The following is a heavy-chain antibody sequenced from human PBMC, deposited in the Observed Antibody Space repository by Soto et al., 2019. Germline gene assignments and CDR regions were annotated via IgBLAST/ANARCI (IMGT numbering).Heavy chain of an antibody. CDR2: IYYSGST. CDR3: ARQDRRRWFDP. V-gene: IGHV4-59*01. CDR1: GGSISSYY. Sequence: SETLSLTCTVSGGSISSYYWSWIRQPPGKGLEWIGYIYYSGSTNYNPSLKSRVTIPVDTSKNQFSLKLSSVTAADTAVYYCARQDRRRWFDPWGQGTLVTVSS. J-gene: IGHJ5*02.